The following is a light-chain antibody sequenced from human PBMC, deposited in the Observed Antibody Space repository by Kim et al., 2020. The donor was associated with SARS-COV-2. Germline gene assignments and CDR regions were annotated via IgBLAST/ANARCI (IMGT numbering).Light chain of an antibody. Sequence: DIQMTQSPSSLSASAGDRVTITCRTTQIISSHLNWYQQKPGIAPRLLISAASTLQGGVPSRFSGSGSETDFTLTISSLQPEDFATYFCQQSYITPFAFGPGTKVDIK. CDR3: QQSYITPFA. CDR2: AAS. CDR1: QIISSH. V-gene: IGKV1-39*01. J-gene: IGKJ3*01.